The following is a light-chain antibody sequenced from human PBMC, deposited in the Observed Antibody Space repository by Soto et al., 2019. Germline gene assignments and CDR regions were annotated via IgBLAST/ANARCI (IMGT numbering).Light chain of an antibody. J-gene: IGLJ2*01. CDR1: SSNIGSNY. CDR3: AAWDDSLKVV. CDR2: RNN. V-gene: IGLV1-47*01. Sequence: QSVLTQPPSASGTPGQRVTISCSGSSSNIGSNYVYWYQQLPGTAPKLLIYRNNQRPSGVPDRFSGSTSGTSASLAISGLRSEDEADYYCAAWDDSLKVVFGGATKLTVL.